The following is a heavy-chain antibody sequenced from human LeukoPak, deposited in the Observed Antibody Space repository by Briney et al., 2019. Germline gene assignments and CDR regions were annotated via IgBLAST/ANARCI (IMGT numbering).Heavy chain of an antibody. CDR3: ARELSSTWYSNWFDP. CDR2: ISAYNGNT. D-gene: IGHD6-13*01. CDR1: GYTFTSYG. V-gene: IGHV1-18*01. J-gene: IGHJ5*02. Sequence: ASVKVSCKASGYTFTSYGISWMRQAPGQGLEWMGWISAYNGNTNYALKLQGRVTMTADTSTSTAYMELRSLRSDDTAVYYCARELSSTWYSNWFDPWGQGTLVTVSS.